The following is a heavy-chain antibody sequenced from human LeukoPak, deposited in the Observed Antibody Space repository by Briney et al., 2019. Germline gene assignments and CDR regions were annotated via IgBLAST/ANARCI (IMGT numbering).Heavy chain of an antibody. Sequence: GESLKISCKGSGNSFTADWLGWVRQMPGKGLEWMGIIYPGDSDTRYRPTFQGQVTISADKSISTAYLQWSSLKASDTALYYCARLQSPPDCSGNSCYQKAFFDHWGQGTLVTVSS. CDR1: GNSFTADW. D-gene: IGHD2-15*01. CDR2: IYPGDSDT. J-gene: IGHJ4*02. V-gene: IGHV5-51*01. CDR3: ARLQSPPDCSGNSCYQKAFFDH.